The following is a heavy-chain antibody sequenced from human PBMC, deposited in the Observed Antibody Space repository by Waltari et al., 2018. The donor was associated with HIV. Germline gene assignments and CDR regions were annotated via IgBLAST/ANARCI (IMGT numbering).Heavy chain of an antibody. CDR3: ARYSSGWFVFDH. V-gene: IGHV4-61*02. D-gene: IGHD6-19*01. Sequence: QVQLQESGPGLVKPSQTLSLTCAVSGVSISRGRYYGSWIRQPAGKGLEWIGRIYTRGSTNYNPSLRSRVTISVDTSKNLFSLKLNSVTAADTAVYYCARYSSGWFVFDHWGQGILVTVSS. J-gene: IGHJ4*02. CDR1: GVSISRGRYY. CDR2: IYTRGST.